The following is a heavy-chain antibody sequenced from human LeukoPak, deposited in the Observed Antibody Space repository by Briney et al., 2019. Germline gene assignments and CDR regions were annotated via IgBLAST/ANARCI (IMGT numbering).Heavy chain of an antibody. J-gene: IGHJ4*02. D-gene: IGHD2-15*01. Sequence: ASVKVSCKASGYTFTGYYMHWVRQAPGQGLEWLGWINPNIGDTNYAQKFQGRVTMTRDTSISTAYMELSRLRSDDTAVYYCARGPGGYFDYWGQGTLVTVSS. CDR1: GYTFTGYY. CDR2: INPNIGDT. V-gene: IGHV1-2*02. CDR3: ARGPGGYFDY.